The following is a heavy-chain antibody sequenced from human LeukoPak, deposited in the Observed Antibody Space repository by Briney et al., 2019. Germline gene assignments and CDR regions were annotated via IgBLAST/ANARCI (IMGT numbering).Heavy chain of an antibody. CDR2: IYYSGST. V-gene: IGHV4-39*01. D-gene: IGHD4-23*01. CDR3: ARHKDYGGNLYYFDY. Sequence: PSETLSLTCTVSGGSISSSSYYWGWIRQPPGKGLEWIGSIYYSGSTYYNPSLKSRVTISVDTSKNQFSLKLSSVTAADTAVYYCARHKDYGGNLYYFDYWGQGTLVTVPS. J-gene: IGHJ4*02. CDR1: GGSISSSSYY.